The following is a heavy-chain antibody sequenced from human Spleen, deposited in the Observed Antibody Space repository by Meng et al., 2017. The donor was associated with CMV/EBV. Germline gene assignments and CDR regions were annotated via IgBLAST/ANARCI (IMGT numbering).Heavy chain of an antibody. Sequence: GGSLRLSCAASGFTFSGYWMHWVRQAPGKGLVWVSRINSDGSRTNYAESVKGRFTISRDNAKNTLYLQVNSLRAEDTAVYYCAREHSNQLLTVDYWGQGTLVTVSS. V-gene: IGHV3-74*01. J-gene: IGHJ4*02. CDR1: GFTFSGYW. CDR3: AREHSNQLLTVDY. D-gene: IGHD2-2*01. CDR2: INSDGSRT.